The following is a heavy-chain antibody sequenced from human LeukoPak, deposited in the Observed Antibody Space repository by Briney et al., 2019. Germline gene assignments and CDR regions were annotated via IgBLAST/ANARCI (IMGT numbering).Heavy chain of an antibody. CDR1: GGSISSYY. D-gene: IGHD2-15*01. CDR3: ARGGGWSPYYFDY. J-gene: IGHJ4*02. CDR2: VYSSGST. Sequence: SATLSLTCTASGGSISSYYWSWIRQPPGKGLEWIGDVYSSGSTNYNPSLKSRVTISVDTSKNQFSLKLISVTAADTAVYYCARGGGWSPYYFDYWGQGALVTVSS. V-gene: IGHV4-59*01.